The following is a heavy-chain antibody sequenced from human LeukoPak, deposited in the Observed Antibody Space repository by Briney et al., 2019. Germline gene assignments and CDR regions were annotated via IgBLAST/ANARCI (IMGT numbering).Heavy chain of an antibody. Sequence: GGSLRLSCTASGVSIGDYAMSWFRQAPGKGLEWVSLIRSKAYGGTTEYAASVEGRFTISRDDSKSIAYLQMNSLKIEDTAVYYCTKSRFYDYVWGGSWGQGTLVTVSS. CDR1: GVSIGDYA. J-gene: IGHJ5*02. V-gene: IGHV3-49*03. CDR2: IRSKAYGGTT. D-gene: IGHD3-16*01. CDR3: TKSRFYDYVWGGS.